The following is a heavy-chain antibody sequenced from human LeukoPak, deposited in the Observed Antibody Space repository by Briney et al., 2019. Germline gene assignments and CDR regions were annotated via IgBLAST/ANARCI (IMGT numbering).Heavy chain of an antibody. CDR1: GFTFSSYS. CDR2: IKSKTDGGTT. D-gene: IGHD4-17*01. Sequence: GGSLRLSCAASGFTFSSYSMNWVRQAPGKGLEWVGRIKSKTDGGTTDYAAPVKGRFTISRDDTKNTLYLQMNSLKTEDTAVYYCTTRLTTTLLVFDYWGQGTLVTVSS. J-gene: IGHJ4*02. V-gene: IGHV3-15*01. CDR3: TTRLTTTLLVFDY.